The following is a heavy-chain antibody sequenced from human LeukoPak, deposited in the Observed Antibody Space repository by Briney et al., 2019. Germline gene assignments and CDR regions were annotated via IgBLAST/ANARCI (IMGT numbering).Heavy chain of an antibody. D-gene: IGHD2-2*01. V-gene: IGHV4-34*01. CDR3: ASRYCSSTSCYLPDY. CDR1: GGSFSGYY. CDR2: INHSGST. Sequence: SETLSLTCAVYGGSFSGYYWSWIRQPPGKGLEWIGEINHSGSTNYNPSLKSRVTISVDTSKNQFSLKLSSVTAADTAVYYCASRYCSSTSCYLPDYWSQGTLVTVSS. J-gene: IGHJ4*02.